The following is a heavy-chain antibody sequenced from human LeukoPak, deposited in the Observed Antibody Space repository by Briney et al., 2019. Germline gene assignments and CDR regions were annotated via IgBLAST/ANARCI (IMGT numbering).Heavy chain of an antibody. J-gene: IGHJ3*02. Sequence: ASVKVSCKASGYTFTGYYMHWVRQAPGQGLEWMGWINPNSGGTNYAQKFQGRVTMTRDTSISTAYMELSRLRSDDTAVYYGARDPGGATHDAFDIWGQGTMVTVSS. CDR1: GYTFTGYY. D-gene: IGHD1-26*01. V-gene: IGHV1-2*02. CDR3: ARDPGGATHDAFDI. CDR2: INPNSGGT.